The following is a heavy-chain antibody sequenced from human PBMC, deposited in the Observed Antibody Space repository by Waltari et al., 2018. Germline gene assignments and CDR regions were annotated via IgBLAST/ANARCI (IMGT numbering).Heavy chain of an antibody. D-gene: IGHD2-2*02. CDR3: ARLPSGYQLLYGDYYYMDV. CDR1: GYSISSGYY. Sequence: QVQLQESGPGLVKPSETLSLTCAVSGYSISSGYYWGWIRQPPGKGLEWIGSIYHSGSTYYNPSLKSRVTISVDTSKNQFALKLSSVTAADTAVYYCARLPSGYQLLYGDYYYMDVWGKGTTVTVSS. J-gene: IGHJ6*03. V-gene: IGHV4-38-2*01. CDR2: IYHSGST.